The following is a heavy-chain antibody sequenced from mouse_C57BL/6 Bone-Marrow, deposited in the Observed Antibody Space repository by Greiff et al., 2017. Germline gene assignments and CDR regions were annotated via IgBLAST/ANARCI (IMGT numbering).Heavy chain of an antibody. V-gene: IGHV10-1*01. CDR3: VGRGTLDY. CDR2: IRSRSNNYAT. Sequence: EVQVVESGGGLVQPKGSLKLSCAASGFSFNTYAMNWVRQAPGKGLEWVARIRSRSNNYATYYADSVKDRFTISRDDSESKLYLQMNNLKTKDTAMYSCVGRGTLDYWGQGTTLTVSS. J-gene: IGHJ2*01. CDR1: GFSFNTYA. D-gene: IGHD3-3*01.